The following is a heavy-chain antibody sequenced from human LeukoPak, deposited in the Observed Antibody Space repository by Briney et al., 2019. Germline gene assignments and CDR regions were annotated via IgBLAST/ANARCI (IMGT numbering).Heavy chain of an antibody. CDR1: GGSFSGYY. D-gene: IGHD1-26*01. V-gene: IGHV4-34*01. J-gene: IGHJ4*02. Sequence: SETLSLTCAVYGGSFSGYYWSWIRQPLGKGLEWIGEINHSGSTNYNPSLKSRVTISVDTSKNQFSLKLSSVTAADTAVYYCARGQGAEVDYWGQGTLVTVSS. CDR2: INHSGST. CDR3: ARGQGAEVDY.